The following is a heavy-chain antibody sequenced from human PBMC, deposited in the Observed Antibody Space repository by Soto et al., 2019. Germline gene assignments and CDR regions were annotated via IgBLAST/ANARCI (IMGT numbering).Heavy chain of an antibody. D-gene: IGHD2-2*01. CDR1: GGTFSSYA. V-gene: IGHV1-69*13. J-gene: IGHJ6*02. Sequence: SVKVSCKASGGTFSSYAISWVRQAPGQGLEWMGGIIPIFGTANYAQKFQGRVTITADESTSTAYMELSSLRSEDTAVYYCARDGVVVPAAMPLYYYYGMDVWGQAPTVTVSS. CDR3: ARDGVVVPAAMPLYYYYGMDV. CDR2: IIPIFGTA.